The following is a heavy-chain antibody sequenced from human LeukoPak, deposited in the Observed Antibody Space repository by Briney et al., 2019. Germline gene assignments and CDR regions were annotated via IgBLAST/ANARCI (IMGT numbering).Heavy chain of an antibody. Sequence: SETLSLTCAVYGGSFSGYYWSWIRQPPGKGLEWIGEINHSGSTNYNPSLKSRVTISVDTSKNQFSLRLSSVTAADTAVYYCARVEVGATNPIDYWGQGTLVTVSS. D-gene: IGHD1-26*01. V-gene: IGHV4-34*01. CDR2: INHSGST. CDR1: GGSFSGYY. CDR3: ARVEVGATNPIDY. J-gene: IGHJ4*02.